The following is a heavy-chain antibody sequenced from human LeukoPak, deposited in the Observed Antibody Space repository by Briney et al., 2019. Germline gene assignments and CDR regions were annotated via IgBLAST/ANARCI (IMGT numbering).Heavy chain of an antibody. CDR1: GGSFSGYY. J-gene: IGHJ5*02. V-gene: IGHV4-34*01. Sequence: SETLSLTCAVYGGSFSGYYWSWIRQPPGKGLEWIGEINHSGSTNYNPSLKSRVTISVDTFKNQFSLKLSSVTAADTAVYYCARLEVDTAMVNWFDPWGQGTLVTVSS. CDR3: ARLEVDTAMVNWFDP. D-gene: IGHD5-18*01. CDR2: INHSGST.